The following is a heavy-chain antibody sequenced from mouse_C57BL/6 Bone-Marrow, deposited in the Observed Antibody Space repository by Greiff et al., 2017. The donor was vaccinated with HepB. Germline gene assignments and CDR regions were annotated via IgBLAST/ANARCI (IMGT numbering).Heavy chain of an antibody. Sequence: VQLQQSGSELRSPGSSVKLSCKDFDSEVFPIAYMSWVRQKPGHGFEWIGGILPSIGRTIYGEKFEDKATLDADTLSNTAYLELNSLTSEDSAIYYCARRRYYYGSSWDYFDYWGQGTTLTVSS. CDR3: ARRRYYYGSSWDYFDY. CDR1: DSEVFPIAY. V-gene: IGHV15-2*01. CDR2: ILPSIGRT. D-gene: IGHD1-1*01. J-gene: IGHJ2*01.